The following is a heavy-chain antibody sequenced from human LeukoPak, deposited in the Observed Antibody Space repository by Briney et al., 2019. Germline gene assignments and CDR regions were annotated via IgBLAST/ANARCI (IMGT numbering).Heavy chain of an antibody. CDR2: LRYDDSNK. Sequence: PGGSLRLSRAVSGFTLSSYGMHGVRPAPGKGLGCVAFLRYDDSNKYYAHSVKGRFSIFIDNSKNTLYLQINSLRAEDTVVYYCAKGWVSSSCWTFVKWGRESLVTVSS. CDR3: AKGWVSSSCWTFVK. V-gene: IGHV3-30*02. J-gene: IGHJ4*02. CDR1: GFTLSSYG. D-gene: IGHD6-19*01.